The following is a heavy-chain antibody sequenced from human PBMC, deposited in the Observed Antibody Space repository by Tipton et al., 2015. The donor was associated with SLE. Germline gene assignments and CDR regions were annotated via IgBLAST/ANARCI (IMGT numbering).Heavy chain of an antibody. CDR2: IYHSGST. D-gene: IGHD2-21*01. CDR3: ARSGHIVVVVLGYFDV. CDR1: GYSIRSGYY. V-gene: IGHV4-38-2*02. J-gene: IGHJ2*01. Sequence: TLSLTCTVSGYSIRSGYYWGWIWQPPGKGLEWIGSIYHSGSTYYNPSLKSRVTISVDTSKNQFSLKLSSVTAADTAVYYCARSGHIVVVVLGYFDVWGRGTLVTVSS.